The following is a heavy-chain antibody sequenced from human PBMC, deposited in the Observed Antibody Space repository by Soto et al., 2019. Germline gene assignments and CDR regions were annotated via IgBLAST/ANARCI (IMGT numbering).Heavy chain of an antibody. D-gene: IGHD3-3*01. Sequence: GGSLRLSCAASGFTFSNAWMSWVRQAPGKGLEWVGRIKSKTDGGTTDYAAPVKGRFTISRDDSKNTLYLQMNSLKTEDTAVYYCTTGRFWSGYYVFDYWGQGTLVTVSS. CDR1: GFTFSNAW. CDR3: TTGRFWSGYYVFDY. V-gene: IGHV3-15*01. J-gene: IGHJ4*02. CDR2: IKSKTDGGTT.